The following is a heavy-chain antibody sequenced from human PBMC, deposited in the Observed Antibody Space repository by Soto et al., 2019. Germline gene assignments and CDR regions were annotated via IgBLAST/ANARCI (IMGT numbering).Heavy chain of an antibody. CDR2: IYWDDDK. J-gene: IGHJ4*02. Sequence: QITLNESGPTQVKPRQTLTLTCTFSGFSLTTSGVGVGWIRQSPGKAPEWLALIYWDDDKRYSPSLKSRLTSTKDTSKNRVVLTMADLDPADTATYYCPHRVLRTVFGLVTTTAIYFDFWGQGTPVAVSS. CDR1: GFSLTTSGVG. V-gene: IGHV2-5*02. CDR3: PHRVLRTVFGLVTTTAIYFDF. D-gene: IGHD3-3*01.